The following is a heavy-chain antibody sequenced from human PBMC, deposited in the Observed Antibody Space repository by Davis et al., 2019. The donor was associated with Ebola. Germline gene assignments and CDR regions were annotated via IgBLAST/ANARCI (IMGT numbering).Heavy chain of an antibody. CDR2: ISYDGSNK. Sequence: GESLKTFCAASGVPFSRYGMHLLRQAPGKGLEWVAVISYDGSNKYYADSVKGRFTISRDNSKNTLYLQMNSLRAEDTAVYHCAKDHDYYDSSGYYYTWFDPCGQGTLVTVSS. J-gene: IGHJ5*02. V-gene: IGHV3-30*18. CDR1: GVPFSRYG. D-gene: IGHD3-22*01. CDR3: AKDHDYYDSSGYYYTWFDP.